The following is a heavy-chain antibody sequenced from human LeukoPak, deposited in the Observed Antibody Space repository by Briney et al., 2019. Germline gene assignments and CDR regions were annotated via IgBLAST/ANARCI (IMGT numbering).Heavy chain of an antibody. CDR2: ISSSSSYI. Sequence: GGSLRLSCSASGFSFSEYYMAWIRQAPGKGPEWISSISSSSSYIYYADSVKGRFTISRDNAKNSLYLQMSSLRAEDTAVYYCARDPGGSGSQWGQGTLVTVSS. V-gene: IGHV3-11*06. CDR1: GFSFSEYY. CDR3: ARDPGGSGSQ. J-gene: IGHJ4*02. D-gene: IGHD3-10*01.